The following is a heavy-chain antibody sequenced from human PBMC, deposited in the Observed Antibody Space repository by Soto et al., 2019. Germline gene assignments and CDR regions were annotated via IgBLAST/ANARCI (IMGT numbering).Heavy chain of an antibody. CDR3: ARDQGYYDSGGYYYD. CDR1: GYTFTTYA. D-gene: IGHD3-22*01. V-gene: IGHV1-3*01. J-gene: IGHJ4*02. Sequence: QVQLVQSGAEVKKPGASVKVSCKASGYTFTTYAIHWVRQAPGQRLEWMGWINAGNGNTKYSQKFQGRVTITRDTSASTAYMELSSLRSEDTAMYYCARDQGYYDSGGYYYDWGQGSLVTVSS. CDR2: INAGNGNT.